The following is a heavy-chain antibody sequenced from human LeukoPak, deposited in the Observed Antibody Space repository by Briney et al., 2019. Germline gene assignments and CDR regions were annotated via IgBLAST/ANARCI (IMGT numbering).Heavy chain of an antibody. Sequence: GGSLRLSCAASGFTFSSYWMHWVRQAPGKGLVWVSRINSDGSSTSYADSVKGRFTISRDNAKNTLYLQMSSLRAEDTAVYYCAKVRSSSWHGGVDYWGQGTLVTVSS. V-gene: IGHV3-74*01. CDR1: GFTFSSYW. CDR2: INSDGSST. CDR3: AKVRSSSWHGGVDY. J-gene: IGHJ4*02. D-gene: IGHD6-13*01.